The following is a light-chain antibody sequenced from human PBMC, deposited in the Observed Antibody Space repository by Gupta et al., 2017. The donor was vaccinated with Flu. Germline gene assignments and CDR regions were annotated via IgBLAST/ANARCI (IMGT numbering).Light chain of an antibody. CDR3: QRCSSSPPT. V-gene: IGKV3-20*01. CDR1: QSADSNQ. CDR2: SAS. Sequence: GTLSLSPGEIATGSCRASQSADSNQVAWYQQKPVQAPSPLMLSASSRAAGIPDRFSGSGSGTDFTLTIIRLEPEDFAVYYCQRCSSSPPTFGQGTKLEIK. J-gene: IGKJ2*01.